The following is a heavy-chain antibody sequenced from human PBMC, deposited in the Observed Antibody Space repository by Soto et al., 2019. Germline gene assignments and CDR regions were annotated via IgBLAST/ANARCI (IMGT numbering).Heavy chain of an antibody. J-gene: IGHJ3*02. D-gene: IGHD5-12*01. V-gene: IGHV4-34*01. CDR2: INHSGST. Sequence: SETLSLTCAVYGGSFSGHYWSWIRQPPGKGLEWIGEINHSGSTNYNPSLKSRVTISVDTSKNQFSLKLSSVTAADTAVYYCARGERGYSGYDSVAFDIWGQGTMVTVSS. CDR3: ARGERGYSGYDSVAFDI. CDR1: GGSFSGHY.